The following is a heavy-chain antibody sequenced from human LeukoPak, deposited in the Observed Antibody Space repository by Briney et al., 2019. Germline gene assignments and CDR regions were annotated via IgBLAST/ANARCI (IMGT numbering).Heavy chain of an antibody. J-gene: IGHJ6*02. V-gene: IGHV3-66*01. CDR2: IYSGGST. D-gene: IGHD3-10*01. CDR1: EFTVSSNY. CDR3: ARDRATMVRGTLSDYYYGMDV. Sequence: GGSLRLFCAASEFTVSSNYMSWVRQAPGKGLEWVSVIYSGGSTYYADSVKGRFTISRDNSKNTLYLQMNSLRAEDTAVYYCARDRATMVRGTLSDYYYGMDVWGQGTTVTVSS.